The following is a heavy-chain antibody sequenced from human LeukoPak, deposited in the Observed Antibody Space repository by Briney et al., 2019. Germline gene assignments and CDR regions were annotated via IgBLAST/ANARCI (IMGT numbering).Heavy chain of an antibody. CDR3: ARDLSSGSYGP. J-gene: IGHJ5*02. D-gene: IGHD1-26*01. Sequence: ASVKVSCKASGYTFPSYGISWVRQAPGQGLEWMGWISAYNGNTNYAQKLQGRVTMTTDTSTSTAYMELRSLSSDDTAVYYCARDLSSGSYGPWGQGTLVTVSS. CDR1: GYTFPSYG. V-gene: IGHV1-18*01. CDR2: ISAYNGNT.